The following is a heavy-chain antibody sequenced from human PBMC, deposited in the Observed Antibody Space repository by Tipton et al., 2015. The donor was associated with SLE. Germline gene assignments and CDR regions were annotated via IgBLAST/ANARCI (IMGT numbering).Heavy chain of an antibody. CDR2: IYHSGST. J-gene: IGHJ4*02. V-gene: IGHV4-30-2*01. CDR1: GDSISSGDDS. D-gene: IGHD1-26*01. Sequence: LSCTVSGDSISSGDDSWSWIRQPPGKGLEWIGYIYHSGSTYYNPSLKSRVTISVDRSKNQFSLKLSPVTAADTAVYYCARWDSGSYYDDYWGQGTLVTVSS. CDR3: ARWDSGSYYDDY.